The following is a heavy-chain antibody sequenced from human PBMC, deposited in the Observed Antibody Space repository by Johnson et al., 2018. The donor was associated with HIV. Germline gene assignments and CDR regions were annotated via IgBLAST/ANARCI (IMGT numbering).Heavy chain of an antibody. V-gene: IGHV3-30*03. D-gene: IGHD5-18*01. Sequence: QVQLVESGGGVVQPGRSLRLSCAASGFTVSSNYMSWVRQAPGKGLEWVAIISYDGGSKYYADSVKGRFTVSRDNSKNTLYLQINSLRPEDTAVYYCARLPSGYSRDDLDIWGQGTMVTVSS. CDR3: ARLPSGYSRDDLDI. CDR1: GFTVSSNY. CDR2: ISYDGGSK. J-gene: IGHJ3*02.